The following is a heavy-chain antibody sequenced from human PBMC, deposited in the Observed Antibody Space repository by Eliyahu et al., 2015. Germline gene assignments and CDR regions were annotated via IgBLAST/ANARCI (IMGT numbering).Heavy chain of an antibody. V-gene: IGHV3-7*01. CDR3: AKDARTSGWAQYFQD. CDR1: GXTFSSFW. J-gene: IGHJ1*01. CDR2: IERDGTKK. Sequence: EVQLVDSGGGVVQPGGSLRLSCAASGXTFSSFWXSWFRXAPGKGLEGVASIERDGTKKYYVDSVKGRFTISRDNAKNSLYLQMDSLIDEDSAVYYCAKDARTSGWAQYFQDWGQGTLVTVSS. D-gene: IGHD6-19*01.